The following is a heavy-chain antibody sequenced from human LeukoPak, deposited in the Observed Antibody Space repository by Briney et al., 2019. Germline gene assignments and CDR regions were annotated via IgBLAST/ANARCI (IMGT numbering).Heavy chain of an antibody. Sequence: SVKVSCXASGGTFSSYAFSWVRQAPGQGLEWMGRITPIFGTANYAQRFQGRVTFTTDESTSTAYMELSSLRSEDTAVYYCARDTARYYDFWRGPGGWFDPWGQGTLVTVSS. CDR1: GGTFSSYA. J-gene: IGHJ5*02. CDR3: ARDTARYYDFWRGPGGWFDP. D-gene: IGHD3-3*01. CDR2: ITPIFGTA. V-gene: IGHV1-69*05.